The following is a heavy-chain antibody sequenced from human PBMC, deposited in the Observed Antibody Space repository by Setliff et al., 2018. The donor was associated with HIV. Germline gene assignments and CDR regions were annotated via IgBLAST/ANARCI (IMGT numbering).Heavy chain of an antibody. CDR2: IYYSGST. D-gene: IGHD6-13*01. J-gene: IGHJ3*02. V-gene: IGHV4-59*01. CDR1: GGSISSYY. CDR3: ARGGVAASDI. Sequence: PSETLSLTCTVSGGSISSYYWSWIRQPPGKGLEWIGYIYYSGSTNDNPSLKSRVTISVDTSKNQFSLKLSSVTAADTAVYYCARGGVAASDIWGQGTMVTVSS.